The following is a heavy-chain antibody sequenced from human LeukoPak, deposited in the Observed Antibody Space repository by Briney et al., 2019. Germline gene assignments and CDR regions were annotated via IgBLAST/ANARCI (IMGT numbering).Heavy chain of an antibody. CDR1: GFTFSDYY. Sequence: GGSLRLSCAASGFTFSDYYMSWIRQAPGKGLEWVSYVSGSGTSIHYADSVKGRFSISRDNAKNSLFLQMNSLRAEDTAVYYCARDRGVAVSDFWGQGTPVSVSS. CDR2: VSGSGTSI. CDR3: ARDRGVAVSDF. J-gene: IGHJ4*02. V-gene: IGHV3-11*01. D-gene: IGHD3-10*01.